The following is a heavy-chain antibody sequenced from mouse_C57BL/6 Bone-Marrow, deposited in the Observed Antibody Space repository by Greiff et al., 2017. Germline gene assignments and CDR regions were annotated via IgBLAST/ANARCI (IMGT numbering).Heavy chain of an antibody. Sequence: EVMLVESGGGLVQPGGSLKLSCAASGFTFSDYGMAWVRQAPRKGPEWVAFISNLAYSLYYADTVTGRFTISRENAKNTLYLEMSSLRSEDTAMYYCARQNYYGSTDWYFDVWGTGTTVTVSS. D-gene: IGHD1-1*01. J-gene: IGHJ1*03. CDR2: ISNLAYSL. CDR1: GFTFSDYG. CDR3: ARQNYYGSTDWYFDV. V-gene: IGHV5-15*01.